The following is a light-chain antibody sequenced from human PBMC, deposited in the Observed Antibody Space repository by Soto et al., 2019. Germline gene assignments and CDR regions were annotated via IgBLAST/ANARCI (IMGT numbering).Light chain of an antibody. Sequence: QSVLTQPRSVSGSPGQSVTISCTGTSSDVGGNKYVSWYQQHPGKAPKFMIYDVSKRPSGVPDRFSGSKSGNTASLTISGLQAEDEADYYCCSYAGSYPVVFGGGTKLTVL. CDR1: SSDVGGNKY. CDR3: CSYAGSYPVV. CDR2: DVS. J-gene: IGLJ2*01. V-gene: IGLV2-11*01.